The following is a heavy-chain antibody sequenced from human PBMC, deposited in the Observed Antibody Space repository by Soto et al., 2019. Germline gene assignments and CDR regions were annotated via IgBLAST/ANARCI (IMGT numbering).Heavy chain of an antibody. CDR3: ARLEGLATISYYFDF. D-gene: IGHD3-9*01. V-gene: IGHV4-39*01. J-gene: IGHJ4*02. CDR1: DDSINSDKYY. Sequence: SETLSLTCSVSDDSINSDKYYWGWIRQPPGKGLEWIGSIYYRGNAYYNPSLQTRITISLDKSKSQFSLRLNSVTAADSAVYFCARLEGLATISYYFDFWGPGALVTVSS. CDR2: IYYRGNA.